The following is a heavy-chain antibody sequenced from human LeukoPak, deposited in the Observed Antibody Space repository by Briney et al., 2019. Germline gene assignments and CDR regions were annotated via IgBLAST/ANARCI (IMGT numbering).Heavy chain of an antibody. CDR1: GFTFSNYA. CDR2: ISGSGDNT. Sequence: GGSLRLSCAASGFTFSNYATNWVRQAPGKGLEWVSGISGSGDNTYYADSVKGRFTISRDNSKNTLYLQMNSLRAEDTAVYYCAKGGRGLKWFDPWGQGTLVTVSS. V-gene: IGHV3-23*01. D-gene: IGHD3-16*01. J-gene: IGHJ5*02. CDR3: AKGGRGLKWFDP.